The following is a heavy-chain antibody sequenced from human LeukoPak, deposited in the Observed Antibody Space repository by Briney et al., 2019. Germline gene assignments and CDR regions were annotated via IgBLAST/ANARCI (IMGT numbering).Heavy chain of an antibody. CDR2: ISSSSSTI. CDR1: GFAFSSYS. V-gene: IGHV3-48*01. J-gene: IGHJ4*02. D-gene: IGHD3-22*01. CDR3: AKDLDSSGYYSNNYFDY. Sequence: PGGSLRLSCAASGFAFSSYSMNWVRQAPGKGLEWVSYISSSSSTIYYADSVKGRFTTSRDNAKNTLYLQMNSLRAEDTAVYYCAKDLDSSGYYSNNYFDYWGQGTLVTVSS.